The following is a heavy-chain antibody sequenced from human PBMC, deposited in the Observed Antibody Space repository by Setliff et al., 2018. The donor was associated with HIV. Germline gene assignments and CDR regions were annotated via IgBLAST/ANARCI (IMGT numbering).Heavy chain of an antibody. CDR3: ARVVGTRAVDY. J-gene: IGHJ4*02. V-gene: IGHV4-34*01. D-gene: IGHD2-15*01. CDR2: INHRGST. CDR1: GGSFSGYY. Sequence: LSLTCAVYGGSFSGYYWNWIRQPPGKGLEWIGEINHRGSTNYNPSLKSRVTISVDTSKNQFSLKLSSVTAADTAVYYCARVVGTRAVDYWGQGTLVTVSS.